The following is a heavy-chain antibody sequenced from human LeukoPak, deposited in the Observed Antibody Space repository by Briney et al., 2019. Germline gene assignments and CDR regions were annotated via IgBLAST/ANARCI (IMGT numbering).Heavy chain of an antibody. J-gene: IGHJ4*02. V-gene: IGHV3-53*04. Sequence: GGSLRLSCAASGISVSNDYMSWVRQAPGKGLEWVSAIYADGYTRDAASVKGRFSISRHNSKNTVYLQMDNLRPEDTAVYYCARDHSWRGYDSSGYLWDYWGQGTLVTVSS. D-gene: IGHD3-22*01. CDR1: GISVSNDY. CDR2: IYADGYT. CDR3: ARDHSWRGYDSSGYLWDY.